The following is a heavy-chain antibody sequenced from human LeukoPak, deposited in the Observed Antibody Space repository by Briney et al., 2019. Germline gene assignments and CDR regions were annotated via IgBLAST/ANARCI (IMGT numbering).Heavy chain of an antibody. CDR1: GGSISSSSYY. J-gene: IGHJ4*02. CDR2: IYYSGST. D-gene: IGHD2-2*01. Sequence: SETLSLTCTVSGGSISSSSYYWGWIRQPPGKGLEWIGSIYYSGSTYYNPSLKSRVTISVDTSKNQFSLKLSSVTAADTAVYYCATHQLLPSHYFDYWGQGTLVTVSS. CDR3: ATHQLLPSHYFDY. V-gene: IGHV4-39*01.